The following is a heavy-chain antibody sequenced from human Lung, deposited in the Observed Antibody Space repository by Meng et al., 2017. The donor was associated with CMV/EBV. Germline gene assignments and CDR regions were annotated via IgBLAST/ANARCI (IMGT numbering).Heavy chain of an antibody. V-gene: IGHV3-30-3*01. D-gene: IGHD3-16*01. J-gene: IGHJ4*02. CDR3: AREGVYFDY. Sequence: SLKISCSASGFTFSTSAMHWVRQAPGKGLEWVALISFDGSSKYFADSVKGRFTISRDSSKNTLYLQMNTLRTEDTAIYFCAREGVYFDYWDQGTLVTVSS. CDR2: ISFDGSSK. CDR1: GFTFSTSA.